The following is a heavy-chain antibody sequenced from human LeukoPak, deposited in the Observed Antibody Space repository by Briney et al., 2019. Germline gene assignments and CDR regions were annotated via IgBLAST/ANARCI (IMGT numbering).Heavy chain of an antibody. Sequence: SETLSLTCTVSGGSISSSSYYWGWIRQPPGRGLEWIGSIYYSGSNYYNPSLKSRVTISVDTSKNQFSLKLSSVTAADTAVYYCARVTGGYYDILTGYSYYFDYWGQGTLVTVSS. D-gene: IGHD3-9*01. V-gene: IGHV4-39*07. J-gene: IGHJ4*02. CDR2: IYYSGSN. CDR1: GGSISSSSYY. CDR3: ARVTGGYYDILTGYSYYFDY.